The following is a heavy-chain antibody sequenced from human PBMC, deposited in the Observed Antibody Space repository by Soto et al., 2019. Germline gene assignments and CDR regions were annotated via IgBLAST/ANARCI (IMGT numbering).Heavy chain of an antibody. CDR1: GGSFSGYY. V-gene: IGHV4-34*01. CDR2: INHSGST. J-gene: IGHJ6*03. CDR3: ARALVVPAAIFGDYYYYYYMDV. D-gene: IGHD2-2*01. Sequence: SETLSLTCAVYGGSFSGYYWSWIRQPPGKGLEWIGEINHSGSTNYNPSLKSRVTISVVTSKNQCSLKLRSLTAADTAVYYCARALVVPAAIFGDYYYYYYMDVWGKGTTVTVSS.